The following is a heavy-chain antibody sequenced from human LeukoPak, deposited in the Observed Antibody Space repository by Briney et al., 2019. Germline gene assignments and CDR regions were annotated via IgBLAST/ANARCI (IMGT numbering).Heavy chain of an antibody. CDR2: ISGSGGST. D-gene: IGHD1-26*01. CDR3: ANAPVQRPHSGSYSN. Sequence: AGGSLRLSCAASGFTFSSYAMSWVRQAPGKGLEWVSAISGSGGSTYYADSVKGRFTISRDNSKNTLYLQMNSLRAEDTAVYYCANAPVQRPHSGSYSNWGQGTLVTVSS. J-gene: IGHJ4*02. CDR1: GFTFSSYA. V-gene: IGHV3-23*01.